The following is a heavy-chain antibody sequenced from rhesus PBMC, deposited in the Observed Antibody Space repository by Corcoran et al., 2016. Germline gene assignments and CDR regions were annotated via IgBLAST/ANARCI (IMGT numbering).Heavy chain of an antibody. CDR2: IYGSGGGT. Sequence: QLQLQESGPGLVKPSETLSLTCAVSGGSIRSNYWSVNRQPPGKGLEWIGYIYGSGGGTNYNPSLKNRVTISIDTSKNQFSLKLSSVTAADTAVYYCARKSNTKDYWGQGVLVTVSS. V-gene: IGHV4-106*01. CDR3: ARKSNTKDY. CDR1: GGSIRSNY. D-gene: IGHD4-23*01. J-gene: IGHJ4*01.